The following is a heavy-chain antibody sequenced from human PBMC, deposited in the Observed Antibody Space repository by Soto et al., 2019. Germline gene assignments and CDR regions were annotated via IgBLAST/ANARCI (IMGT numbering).Heavy chain of an antibody. J-gene: IGHJ3*02. CDR3: AKGRVVAAIGGPPDAFDI. CDR2: ISGSGGST. Sequence: GGSLRLSCAASGFTFSSYAMSWVRQAPGKGLEWVSAISGSGGSTYYADSVKGGFTISRDNSKNTLYLQMNSLRAEDTAVYYCAKGRVVAAIGGPPDAFDIWGQGTMVTVSS. V-gene: IGHV3-23*01. CDR1: GFTFSSYA. D-gene: IGHD2-15*01.